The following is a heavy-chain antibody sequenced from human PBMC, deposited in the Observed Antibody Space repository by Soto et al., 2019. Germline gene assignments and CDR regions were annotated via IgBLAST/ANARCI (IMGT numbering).Heavy chain of an antibody. D-gene: IGHD2-2*01. J-gene: IGHJ6*03. V-gene: IGHV1-8*01. CDR2: MNPNSGNT. CDR3: ARAVRYCSSTSCYYYMDV. Sequence: QVQLVQSGAEVKKPGASVKVSCKASGYTFTSYDINWVRQATGQGLEWMGWMNPNSGNTGYAQKFQGRVTMTRNTSISTAYMELSSLRSEGTAVYYCARAVRYCSSTSCYYYMDVWGKGTTVTVSS. CDR1: GYTFTSYD.